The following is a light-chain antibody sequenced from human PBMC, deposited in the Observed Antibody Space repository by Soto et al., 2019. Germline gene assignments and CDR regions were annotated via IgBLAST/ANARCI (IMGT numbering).Light chain of an antibody. CDR2: GAS. V-gene: IGKV3-15*01. J-gene: IGKJ1*01. Sequence: EIVMTQSPATLSVSPGERATLSCRASQSVSSNLAWYQQKPGQAPRLLIYGASTRATGIPARFSGSGSGTEFPLTISSLQSEDFAVYYCQQYTNWPPCTFGQGTKLEIK. CDR1: QSVSSN. CDR3: QQYTNWPPCT.